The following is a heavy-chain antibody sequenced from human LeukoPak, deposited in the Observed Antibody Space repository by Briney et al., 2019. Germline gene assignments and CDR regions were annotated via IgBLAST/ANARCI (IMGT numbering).Heavy chain of an antibody. CDR3: ATATGRGRGRFEHYYYMDV. CDR1: GYTLTELS. J-gene: IGHJ6*03. Sequence: ASVKVSCKVSGYTLTELSMHWVRQAPGKGLEWMGGFDPEDGETIYAQKFQGRVTMTEDTSTDTAYMELSSLRSEDTAVYYCATATGRGRGRFEHYYYMDVWGKGTTVTVSS. V-gene: IGHV1-24*01. D-gene: IGHD1-1*01. CDR2: FDPEDGET.